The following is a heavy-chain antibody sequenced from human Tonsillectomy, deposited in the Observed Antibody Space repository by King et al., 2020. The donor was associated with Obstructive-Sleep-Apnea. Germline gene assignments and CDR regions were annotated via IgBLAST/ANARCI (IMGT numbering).Heavy chain of an antibody. CDR1: GGTFSSYA. V-gene: IGHV1-69*09. Sequence: QLVQSGAEVKKPGSSVKVSCKASGGTFSSYAISWVRQAPGQGLEWMGGIIPVLGIANYAQKFQGRVTITADKSTSTAYMELSSLRSEDTAVFYCAREAQYSTSSTAYFDYWGQGTLVTVSS. D-gene: IGHD6-6*01. J-gene: IGHJ4*02. CDR2: IIPVLGIA. CDR3: AREAQYSTSSTAYFDY.